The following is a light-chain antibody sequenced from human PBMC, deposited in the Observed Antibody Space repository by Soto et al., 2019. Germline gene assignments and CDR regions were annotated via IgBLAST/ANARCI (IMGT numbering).Light chain of an antibody. CDR1: QNINNY. V-gene: IGKV1-39*01. CDR3: QQSYPTPLT. CDR2: VES. Sequence: DVQVTQSPSSLSASVGDRVTITCRASQNINNYLNWYQQKPGKAPKLLISVESNLQSGVPSRFSGRRSGTEFTRTLSSLQPEDFATYYCQQSYPTPLTFGGGTKVEI. J-gene: IGKJ4*01.